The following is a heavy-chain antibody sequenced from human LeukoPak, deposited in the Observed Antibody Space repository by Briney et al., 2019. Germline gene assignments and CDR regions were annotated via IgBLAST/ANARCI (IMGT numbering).Heavy chain of an antibody. CDR3: VRDRELTY. CDR2: IYYSGST. Sequence: SETLSLTCTVSGGSISSGGYYWSWIRQHPGKGLEWIGYIYYSGSTYYNPSLKSRVTISADTSKNQFSLKLSSVTAADTAVYYCVRDRELTYWGQGTLVTVSS. CDR1: GGSISSGGYY. V-gene: IGHV4-31*03. D-gene: IGHD1-26*01. J-gene: IGHJ4*02.